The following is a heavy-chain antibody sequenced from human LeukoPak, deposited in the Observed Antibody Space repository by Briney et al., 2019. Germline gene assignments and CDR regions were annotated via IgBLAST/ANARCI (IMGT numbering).Heavy chain of an antibody. CDR3: ARMILDYDFWSGYYSFDY. CDR1: GGSFSGYY. J-gene: IGHJ4*02. D-gene: IGHD3-3*01. CDR2: INHSGST. Sequence: SETLSLTCAVYGGSFSGYYWSWIRQPPGKGLEWIVEINHSGSTNYNPSLKSRVTISVDTSKNQFSLKLSSVTAADAAVYYCARMILDYDFWSGYYSFDYWGQGTLVTVSS. V-gene: IGHV4-34*01.